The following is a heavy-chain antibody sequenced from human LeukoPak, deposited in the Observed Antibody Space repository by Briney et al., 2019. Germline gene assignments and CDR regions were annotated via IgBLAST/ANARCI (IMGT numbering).Heavy chain of an antibody. CDR2: ISVSGIT. V-gene: IGHV3-23*01. Sequence: GGSLRLSCVASGLTFSCNSMSWVRQPPGMGLEWVSGISVSGITVYADSVKGRLTISRDNSKNTLYLQMNNLRAEDTALYYCAKGFSVRGRFDPWGQGTQVTVSS. J-gene: IGHJ5*02. CDR1: GLTFSCNS. CDR3: AKGFSVRGRFDP. D-gene: IGHD2-15*01.